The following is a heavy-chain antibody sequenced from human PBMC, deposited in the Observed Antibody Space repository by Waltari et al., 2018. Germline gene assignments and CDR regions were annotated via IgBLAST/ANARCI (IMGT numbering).Heavy chain of an antibody. V-gene: IGHV3-7*03. CDR3: ARYDLRTPRDGMDV. J-gene: IGHJ6*02. D-gene: IGHD3-3*01. Sequence: DVHLVESGGGLVQPGGSLRLSCAASGFTFSSHWRSGVRQAPGKGVHDVASIKQDASEKYYLDSAKGRFTISRDNAENSLSLQMNSLRAEDTAIYYCARYDLRTPRDGMDVWGQGTTVTVSS. CDR1: GFTFSSHW. CDR2: IKQDASEK.